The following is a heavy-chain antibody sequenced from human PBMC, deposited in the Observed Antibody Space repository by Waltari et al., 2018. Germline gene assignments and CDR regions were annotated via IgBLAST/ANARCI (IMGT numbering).Heavy chain of an antibody. D-gene: IGHD3-10*01. CDR3: ASGGSGIYDAFDI. V-gene: IGHV4-38-2*01. Sequence: QVQLQESGPGMVKPSETMSLTCAVSGYSISSGYYGVWIGQPPGKGLEWIGSIYHSGTTYSNPSLKSLVTISVDTSKNQFPLKLSSVTAADTAVYYCASGGSGIYDAFDIWGQGTMFTVSS. J-gene: IGHJ3*02. CDR1: GYSISSGYY. CDR2: IYHSGTT.